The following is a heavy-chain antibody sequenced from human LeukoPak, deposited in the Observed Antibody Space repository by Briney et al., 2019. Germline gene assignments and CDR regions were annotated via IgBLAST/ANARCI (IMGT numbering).Heavy chain of an antibody. Sequence: GRSLRLSCAASGFTFSNAWMSWVRQAPGKGLEWVGRIKSKTDGGTTDYAAPVKGRFTISRDDSKNTPYLQMNSLKTEDTAVYYCTTAHVVVVTTTWGQGTLVTVSS. J-gene: IGHJ5*02. V-gene: IGHV3-15*01. CDR1: GFTFSNAW. CDR2: IKSKTDGGTT. D-gene: IGHD2-15*01. CDR3: TTAHVVVVTTT.